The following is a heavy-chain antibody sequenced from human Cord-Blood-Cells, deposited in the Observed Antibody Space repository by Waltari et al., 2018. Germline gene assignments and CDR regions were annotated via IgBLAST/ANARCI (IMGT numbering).Heavy chain of an antibody. V-gene: IGHV2-5*02. CDR1: GFSLSTSGVG. J-gene: IGHJ4*02. Sequence: QITLKESGPTLVKPTQTLTLTCTFSGFSLSTSGVGVGWIRQPPGKALEWLARIYWDDDKRYSPSLKSRLTSTKDTSKNQVVLTMTNMDPVDTATYYCAHRRLGGFDYWGQGTLVTVSS. D-gene: IGHD1-26*01. CDR3: AHRRLGGFDY. CDR2: IYWDDDK.